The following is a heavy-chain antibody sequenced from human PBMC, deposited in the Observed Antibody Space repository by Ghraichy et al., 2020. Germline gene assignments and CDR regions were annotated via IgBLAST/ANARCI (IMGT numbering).Heavy chain of an antibody. CDR1: GGSISSYY. CDR2: IFYSGST. Sequence: SETLSLTCTVSGGSISSYYWSWIRQPPGKGLEWIWSIFYSGSTNYNPSLKSRVTISLDTANNQFSLKLSTVTAADTAVYYCSRHTPLAGISYWGQGTLVTVSS. J-gene: IGHJ4*02. D-gene: IGHD6-13*01. CDR3: SRHTPLAGISY. V-gene: IGHV4-59*08.